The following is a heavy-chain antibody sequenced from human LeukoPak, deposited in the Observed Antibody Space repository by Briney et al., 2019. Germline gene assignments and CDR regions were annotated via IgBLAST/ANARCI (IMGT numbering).Heavy chain of an antibody. CDR2: IYHSGST. CDR1: GGSISSSNW. V-gene: IGHV4-4*02. Sequence: TSETLSLTCAVSGGSISSSNWWSWVRQPPGKGLEWIGEIYHSGSTNYNPSLKSRVTISVDKSKNQFSLKLSSVTAADTAVYYCARHHPGPIDSGCYNDAFDIWGQGTMVTVSS. J-gene: IGHJ3*02. CDR3: ARHHPGPIDSGCYNDAFDI. D-gene: IGHD1-26*01.